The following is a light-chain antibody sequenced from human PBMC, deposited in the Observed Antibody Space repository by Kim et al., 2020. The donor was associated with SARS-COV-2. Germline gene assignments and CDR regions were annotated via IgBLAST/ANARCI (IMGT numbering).Light chain of an antibody. Sequence: SWSPGERAIPSSRTTQRVNNSLAWYQQKPGQGPRLLIYDASNRATGIPARFTGSGSGTDFTLTISGLEPEDFAVYYCQQRANWPLTFGGGTKVEI. CDR2: DAS. J-gene: IGKJ4*01. CDR3: QQRANWPLT. V-gene: IGKV3-11*01. CDR1: QRVNNS.